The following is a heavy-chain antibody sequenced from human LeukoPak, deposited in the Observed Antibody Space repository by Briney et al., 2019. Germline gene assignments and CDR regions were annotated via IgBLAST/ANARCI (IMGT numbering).Heavy chain of an antibody. D-gene: IGHD2-2*02. V-gene: IGHV4-61*01. CDR2: IYYSGST. CDR1: GYSISSGYY. J-gene: IGHJ4*02. Sequence: PSETLSLTCTVSGYSISSGYYWGWIRQPPGRGLEWIGYIYYSGSTNYNPSLNNRVTISVDSSKKQFSLNLTSVTAADTAVYYCARVVGHCSSASCYIGYFFDYWGQGTLVTVSS. CDR3: ARVVGHCSSASCYIGYFFDY.